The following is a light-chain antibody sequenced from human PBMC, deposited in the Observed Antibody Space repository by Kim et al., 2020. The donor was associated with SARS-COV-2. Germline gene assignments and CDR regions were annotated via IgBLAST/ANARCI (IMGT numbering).Light chain of an antibody. Sequence: GHALTISCTGTSTDVGAYYYVSCYQQHPSNAHKVMIYDVRKRSSGVSNRFSGSKSGNTSSLIISLLHADDEADYCCGSFTSSSTWVFGGGTKLTVL. CDR1: STDVGAYYY. J-gene: IGLJ3*02. V-gene: IGLV2-14*04. CDR3: GSFTSSSTWV. CDR2: DVR.